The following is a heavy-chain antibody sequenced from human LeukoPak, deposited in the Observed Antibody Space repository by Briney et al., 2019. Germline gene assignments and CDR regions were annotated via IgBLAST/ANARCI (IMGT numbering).Heavy chain of an antibody. D-gene: IGHD3-10*01. CDR3: ARNRGDNTFDY. CDR2: IYPGESDT. Sequence: GESLKISCKGSGYSFSSYWIGWVRQMPGKGLEWMGFIYPGESDTRYSPSFQGQVTLSADKSISTAYLQWRSLKASDTAMYYCARNRGDNTFDYWGQGILVTVSS. V-gene: IGHV5-51*01. CDR1: GYSFSSYW. J-gene: IGHJ4*02.